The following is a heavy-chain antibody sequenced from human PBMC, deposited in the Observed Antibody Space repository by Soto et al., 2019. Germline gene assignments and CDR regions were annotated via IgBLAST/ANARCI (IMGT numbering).Heavy chain of an antibody. Sequence: ASVKVSCKVSGYTLTELSMHWVRQAPGKGLEWMGGFDPEDGETIYAQKFQGRVTMTEDTSTDTAYMELSSLRSEDTAVYYCATVTMVRGVFYYYYYYMDVWGKGTTVTVSS. CDR2: FDPEDGET. J-gene: IGHJ6*03. V-gene: IGHV1-24*01. D-gene: IGHD3-10*01. CDR3: ATVTMVRGVFYYYYYYMDV. CDR1: GYTLTELS.